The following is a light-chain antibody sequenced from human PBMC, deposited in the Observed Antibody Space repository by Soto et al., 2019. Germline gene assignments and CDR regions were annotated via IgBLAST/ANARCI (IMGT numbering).Light chain of an antibody. CDR2: GAS. V-gene: IGKV3-20*01. CDR3: QQYGNSPIT. CDR1: QSVSSNY. J-gene: IGKJ5*01. Sequence: EIVLTQSPGTLSLSPGERATLSCRASQSVSSNYLAWYQQKPSQAPRLLIYGASSRATGIPDRFSGSGSGTDFTLTTSRLEPEDFAVYYCQQYGNSPITFGQGTRLEIK.